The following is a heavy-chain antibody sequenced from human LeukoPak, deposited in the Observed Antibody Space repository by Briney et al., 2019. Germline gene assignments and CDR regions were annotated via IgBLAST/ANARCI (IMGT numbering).Heavy chain of an antibody. V-gene: IGHV3-48*03. CDR1: GFTFSSYE. D-gene: IGHD3-10*01. J-gene: IGHJ4*02. CDR2: ISSSGSTI. CDR3: ARVRRFRELLLDFDY. Sequence: GGSLRLSCAASGFTFSSYEMNWVRQAPGKGLEWVSYISSSGSTIYYADSVKGRFTISRDNAKNSLYPQMNSLRAEDTAVYYCARVRRFRELLLDFDYWGQGTLVTVSS.